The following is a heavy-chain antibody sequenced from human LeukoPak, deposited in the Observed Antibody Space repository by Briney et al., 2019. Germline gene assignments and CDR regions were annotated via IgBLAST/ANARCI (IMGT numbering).Heavy chain of an antibody. V-gene: IGHV1-2*02. D-gene: IGHD2-2*01. CDR2: INPSSGGT. J-gene: IGHJ4*02. Sequence: ASVKVSCKASGYTFTGYYMHWVRQAPGQGLEWMGWINPSSGGTNYAQKARGRVTMTRDTSISTAYMALSRVRSDDTAVYYCARDVGEYCSSVSCYASDYWGQGTLVTVSS. CDR3: ARDVGEYCSSVSCYASDY. CDR1: GYTFTGYY.